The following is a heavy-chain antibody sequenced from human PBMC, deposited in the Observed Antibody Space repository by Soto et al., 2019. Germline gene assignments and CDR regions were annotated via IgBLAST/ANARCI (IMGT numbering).Heavy chain of an antibody. V-gene: IGHV3-23*01. CDR2: INNSGHYT. CDR3: ARRPDAFDI. J-gene: IGHJ3*02. CDR1: TLRFSDHT. Sequence: RLSCTTSTLRFSDHTMSWVRQAPGKGLEWVSDINNSGHYTYYADSAKGRFTISRDNSKNTMFLQMNNLRVEDTAMYYCARRPDAFDIWGQGTMVTVSS.